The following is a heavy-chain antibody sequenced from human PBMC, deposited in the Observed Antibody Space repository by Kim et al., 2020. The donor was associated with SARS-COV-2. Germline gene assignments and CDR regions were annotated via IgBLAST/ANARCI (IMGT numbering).Heavy chain of an antibody. CDR2: ISYDGSNK. V-gene: IGHV3-30*04. CDR3: ARDWLPILWFRELYY. Sequence: GGSLRLSCAASGFTFSSYAMHWVRQAPGKGLEWVAVISYDGSNKYYADSVKGRFTISRDNSKNTLYLQMNSLRAEDTAVYYCARDWLPILWFRELYYWGQGTLVTVSS. CDR1: GFTFSSYA. J-gene: IGHJ4*02. D-gene: IGHD3-10*01.